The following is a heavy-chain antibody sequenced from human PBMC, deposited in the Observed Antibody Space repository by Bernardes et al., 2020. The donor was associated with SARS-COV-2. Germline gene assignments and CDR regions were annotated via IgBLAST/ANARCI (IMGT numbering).Heavy chain of an antibody. D-gene: IGHD3-16*01. CDR3: ARARNSFGYAMDV. CDR1: GFTFSGYD. CDR2: IDTAGVT. V-gene: IGHV3-13*01. Sequence: GGSLRLSCAASGFTFSGYDMHWVRQAPGRGLEWISGIDTAGVTNYIDSVKGRFTISRENAKNSLSLEMHSLRAGDSGVYYCARARNSFGYAMDVWGQGTTVTVPS. J-gene: IGHJ6*02.